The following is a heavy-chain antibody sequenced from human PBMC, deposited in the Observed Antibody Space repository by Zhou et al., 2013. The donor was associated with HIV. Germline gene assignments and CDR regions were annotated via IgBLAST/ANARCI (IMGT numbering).Heavy chain of an antibody. V-gene: IGHV1-46*01. J-gene: IGHJ5*02. Sequence: QVQLVQSGAEVKKPGASVKVSCKTSGYTFTSYYMHWVRQAPGQGLEWMGIINPSGGSTSYAQKFQGRVTMTRDMSTRTVYMELSSLRSEDTAVYFCARVVRGGSYGPQNWFDPWGQGTLVTVSS. CDR3: ARVVRGGSYGPQNWFDP. D-gene: IGHD5-18*01. CDR1: GYTFTSYY. CDR2: INPSGGST.